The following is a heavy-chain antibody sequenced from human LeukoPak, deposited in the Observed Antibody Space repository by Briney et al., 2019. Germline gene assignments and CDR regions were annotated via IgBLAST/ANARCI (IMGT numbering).Heavy chain of an antibody. CDR3: ARVGLAAAGNIDY. J-gene: IGHJ4*02. CDR1: GGSISSSSYY. Sequence: NPSETLSLTCTVSGGSISSSSYYWGWIRQPPGKGLEWIGSIYYSGSTYYNPSLKSRVTISVDTSKNQFSLKLSSVTAADTAVYYCARVGLAAAGNIDYWGQGTLVTVSS. V-gene: IGHV4-39*01. D-gene: IGHD6-13*01. CDR2: IYYSGST.